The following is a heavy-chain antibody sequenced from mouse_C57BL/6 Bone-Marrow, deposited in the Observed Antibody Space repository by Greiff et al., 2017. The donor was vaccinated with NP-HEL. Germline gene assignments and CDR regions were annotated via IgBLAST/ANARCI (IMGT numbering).Heavy chain of an antibody. CDR3: ARSLYYDYAMDY. V-gene: IGHV1-22*01. CDR2: INPNNGGT. CDR1: GYTFTDYN. J-gene: IGHJ4*01. Sequence: VQLKQSGPELVKPGASVKMSCKASGYTFTDYNMHWVKQSHGKSLEWIGYINPNNGGTSYNQKFKGKATLTVNKSSSTAYMELRSLTSEDSAVYYCARSLYYDYAMDYWGQGTSVTVSS. D-gene: IGHD2-4*01.